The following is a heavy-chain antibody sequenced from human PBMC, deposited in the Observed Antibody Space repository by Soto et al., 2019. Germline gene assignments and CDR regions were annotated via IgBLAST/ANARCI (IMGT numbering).Heavy chain of an antibody. J-gene: IGHJ6*02. CDR1: GGTFSSYA. V-gene: IGHV1-69*06. CDR2: IITIFGTA. Sequence: QVQLVQSGAEVKKPGSSVKVSCKASGGTFSSYAISWVRQAPGQGLEWMGGIITIFGTANYAQKFQGRVTITADKATSTDYMELSSLRSEDTAVYYCAIDYYGSGSYGYYYGMDVWGQGTTVTVSS. D-gene: IGHD3-10*01. CDR3: AIDYYGSGSYGYYYGMDV.